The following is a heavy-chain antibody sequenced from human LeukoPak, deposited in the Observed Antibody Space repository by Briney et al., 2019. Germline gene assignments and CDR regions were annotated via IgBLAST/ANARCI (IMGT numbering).Heavy chain of an antibody. D-gene: IGHD1-7*01. J-gene: IGHJ6*03. Sequence: ASVKVSCKASSYTFTNYGISWVRQAPGQGLEWMGIINPSGGSTSYAQKFQGRVTMTRDTSTSTVYMELSSLRSEDTAVYYCARAGTGSAYYYYYYMDVWGKGTTVTISS. CDR1: SYTFTNYG. CDR2: INPSGGST. V-gene: IGHV1-46*01. CDR3: ARAGTGSAYYYYYYMDV.